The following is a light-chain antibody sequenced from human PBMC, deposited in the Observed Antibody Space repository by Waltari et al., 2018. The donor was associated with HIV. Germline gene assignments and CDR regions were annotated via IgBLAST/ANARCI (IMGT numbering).Light chain of an antibody. J-gene: IGLJ3*02. V-gene: IGLV4-69*01. CDR3: QTWGTGIWV. Sequence: QLVVTQSPSASASLGASVKLTCTLSSGHSHYAIACHQPQTEKGPRYLMKINSDGSHDKGDGIPDRFSGSSSGAERYLSISSLQAEDEADYYCQTWGTGIWVFGGGTKLTVL. CDR1: SGHSHYA. CDR2: INSDGSH.